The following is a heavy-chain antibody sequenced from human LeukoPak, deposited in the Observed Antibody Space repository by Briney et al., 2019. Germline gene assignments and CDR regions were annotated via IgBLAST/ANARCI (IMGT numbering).Heavy chain of an antibody. CDR3: AKMEIERTYYDFWSGYYYAY. CDR2: ISGSGGST. CDR1: GFTFSSYA. J-gene: IGHJ4*02. Sequence: GGSLRLSCAASGFTFSSYAMSWVRQAPGKGLEWVSAISGSGGSTYYADSVKGRFTISRDNSKNTLYLQMNSLRAEDTAVYYCAKMEIERTYYDFWSGYYYAYWGQGTLVTVSS. D-gene: IGHD3-3*01. V-gene: IGHV3-23*01.